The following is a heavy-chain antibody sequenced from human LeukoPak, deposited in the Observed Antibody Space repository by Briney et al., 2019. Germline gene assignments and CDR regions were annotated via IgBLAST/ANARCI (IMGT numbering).Heavy chain of an antibody. D-gene: IGHD2-2*01. J-gene: IGHJ6*03. CDR1: GGSITSYY. CDR3: ARDLRGSSAMDV. V-gene: IGHV4-59*01. CDR2: IYYSGST. Sequence: SETLSLTCTVSGGSITSYYWSWIRQPPGKGLEWIAYIYYSGSTNYNPSLKSRVTISVDTSNNQLSLKLTSVTAADTAVYYCARDLRGSSAMDVWGKGTTVTVSS.